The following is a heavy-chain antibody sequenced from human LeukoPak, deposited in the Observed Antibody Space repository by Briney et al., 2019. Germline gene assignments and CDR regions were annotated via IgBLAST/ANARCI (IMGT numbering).Heavy chain of an antibody. CDR3: ARAKAEYQLLYASYFDY. Sequence: PGGSLRLSCAASGFTFSSYEMNWVRQAPGKGLEWVSYISSSGSTIYYADSVKGRFTISRDNAKNSLYLQMNSLRAEDTAVYYCARAKAEYQLLYASYFDYWGQGTLVTVSS. D-gene: IGHD2-2*02. CDR1: GFTFSSYE. CDR2: ISSSGSTI. J-gene: IGHJ4*02. V-gene: IGHV3-48*03.